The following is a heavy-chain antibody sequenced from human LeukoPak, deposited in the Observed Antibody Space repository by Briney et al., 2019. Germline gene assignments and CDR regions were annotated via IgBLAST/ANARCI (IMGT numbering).Heavy chain of an antibody. CDR3: ARGGAYCRGDCPLDAFDP. V-gene: IGHV3-30-3*01. CDR1: GFTFSSYA. D-gene: IGHD2-21*02. CDR2: ISYDGSNK. J-gene: IGHJ3*01. Sequence: GGSLRLSCAASGFTFSSYAMHWVRQAPGKGLEWVAVISYDGSNKYYADSVKGRFTISRDNSKNTLYLQMNSLRAEDTAFYYCARGGAYCRGDCPLDAFDPWGQGTMVTVSS.